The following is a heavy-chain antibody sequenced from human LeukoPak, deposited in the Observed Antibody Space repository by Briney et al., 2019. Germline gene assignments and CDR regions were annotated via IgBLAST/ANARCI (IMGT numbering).Heavy chain of an antibody. D-gene: IGHD3-22*01. CDR3: AREGGYDSSGYQPFDY. Sequence: SETLSLTCTVSGGSISSYYWSWIRQPPGKGLEWIGYIYYSGSTNYNPSLKSRVTISVDTSKNQFSLKLSPVTAADTAVYYCAREGGYDSSGYQPFDYWGQGTLVTVSS. V-gene: IGHV4-59*01. CDR2: IYYSGST. J-gene: IGHJ4*02. CDR1: GGSISSYY.